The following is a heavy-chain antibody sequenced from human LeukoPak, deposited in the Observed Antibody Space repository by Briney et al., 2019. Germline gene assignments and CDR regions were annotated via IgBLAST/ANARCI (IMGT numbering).Heavy chain of an antibody. CDR3: VVISVAGYFDY. V-gene: IGHV3-23*01. J-gene: IGHJ4*02. Sequence: GGSLRPSCAASGFTFSSYAMSWVRQAPGKGLEWVSAISGSGGSTYYADSVKGRFTISRDNSKNTLYLQMNSLRAEDTAVYYCVVISVAGYFDYWGQGTLVTVSS. CDR2: ISGSGGST. CDR1: GFTFSSYA. D-gene: IGHD6-19*01.